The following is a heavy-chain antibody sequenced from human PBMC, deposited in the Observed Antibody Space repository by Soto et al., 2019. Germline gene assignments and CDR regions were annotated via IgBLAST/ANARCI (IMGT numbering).Heavy chain of an antibody. Sequence: QVQLQESGPGLVKPSQTLSLTCCVSGDSVSSGDSYWSWIRQPPGKALEWIGYTSFSGYTSYSPSLKSRVTISVDISKSQFSLRLTSVTAADTAVYYCVRGGNPYHYATSGPGTFDKWGQGTLVSVSS. V-gene: IGHV4-30-4*01. CDR1: GDSVSSGDSY. D-gene: IGHD1-26*01. CDR2: TSFSGYT. CDR3: VRGGNPYHYATSGPGTFDK. J-gene: IGHJ4*02.